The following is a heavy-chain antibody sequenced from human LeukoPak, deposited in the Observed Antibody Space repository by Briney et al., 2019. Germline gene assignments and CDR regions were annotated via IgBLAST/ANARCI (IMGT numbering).Heavy chain of an antibody. Sequence: GGSLRLSCAASGFTFSSYAMSWVRQAPGKGLEWVSAISGSGGSTYYADSVKGRLTISRDNSKNTLYLQMNSLRAEDTAVYYCAKDQGVYDFWSGYLFDYWGQGTLVTVSS. CDR2: ISGSGGST. J-gene: IGHJ4*02. CDR3: AKDQGVYDFWSGYLFDY. CDR1: GFTFSSYA. D-gene: IGHD3-3*01. V-gene: IGHV3-23*01.